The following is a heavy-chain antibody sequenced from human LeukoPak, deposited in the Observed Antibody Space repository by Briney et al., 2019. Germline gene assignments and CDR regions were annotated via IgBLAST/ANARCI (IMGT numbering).Heavy chain of an antibody. CDR3: AKDQYDFWTGYPTPHHGMDV. CDR2: MSYDGSNK. V-gene: IGHV3-30*18. J-gene: IGHJ6*02. D-gene: IGHD3-3*01. Sequence: SGGSLRLSCAPSGFTFSAYAMHWVRQAPGKGLEWVTVMSYDGSNKYYADSVKGRFSISRDNSKNTLYLQMNSLRAEDTAVYYCAKDQYDFWTGYPTPHHGMDVWGQGTTVTVSS. CDR1: GFTFSAYA.